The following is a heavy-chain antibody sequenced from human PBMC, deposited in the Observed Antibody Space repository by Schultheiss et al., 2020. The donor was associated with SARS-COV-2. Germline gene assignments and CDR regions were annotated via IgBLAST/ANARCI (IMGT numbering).Heavy chain of an antibody. J-gene: IGHJ5*02. CDR1: GDSISSYY. CDR2: IYYNGNT. D-gene: IGHD6-19*01. Sequence: SETLSLTCTVSGDSISSYYWSWIRQPPGKGLEWIGYIYYNGNTNYNPSLKSRVTLSIDTSKNQFSLKLTSVTAADTAVYYCARVGTPYSSGWTWFDPWGQGTLVTVSS. CDR3: ARVGTPYSSGWTWFDP. V-gene: IGHV4-59*12.